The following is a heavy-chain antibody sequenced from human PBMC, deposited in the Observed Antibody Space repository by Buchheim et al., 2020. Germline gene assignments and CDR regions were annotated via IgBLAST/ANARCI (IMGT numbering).Heavy chain of an antibody. CDR3: ARDATRSGWHIGPYYYGMDV. CDR2: ISYDGSNK. CDR1: GFTFSSYA. Sequence: QVQLVGSGGGVVQPGRSLRLSCAASGFTFSSYAMHWVRQAPGKGLAWVAVISYDGSNKYYADSVKGRFTISRDNSKNTLYLQMNSLRAEDTAVYYWARDATRSGWHIGPYYYGMDVWGQGTT. V-gene: IGHV3-30-3*01. D-gene: IGHD6-19*01. J-gene: IGHJ6*02.